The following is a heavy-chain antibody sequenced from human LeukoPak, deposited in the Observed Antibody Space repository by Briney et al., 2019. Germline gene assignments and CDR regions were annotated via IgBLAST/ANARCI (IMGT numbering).Heavy chain of an antibody. D-gene: IGHD1-26*01. V-gene: IGHV1-8*01. CDR1: GYTFTSYD. J-gene: IGHJ3*02. CDR3: ARSPGSYFPVDI. CDR2: MNPNSGNT. Sequence: ASVKVSCKASGYTFTSYDISWVRQATGQGLEWMGWMNPNSGNTGYAQKFQGRVTMTRNTSISTAYMELSSLRSEDTAVYYCARSPGSYFPVDIWGQGTMVTVSS.